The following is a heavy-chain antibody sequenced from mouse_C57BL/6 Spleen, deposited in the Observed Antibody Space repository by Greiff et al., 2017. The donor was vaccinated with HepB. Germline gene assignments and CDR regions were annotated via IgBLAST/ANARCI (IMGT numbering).Heavy chain of an antibody. CDR3: TRWRWSGAMDY. CDR2: IDPETGGT. Sequence: QVQLKQSGAELVRPGASVTLSCKASGYTFTDYEMHWVKQTPVHGLEWIGAIDPETGGTAYNQKFKGKAILTADKSSSTAYMELRSLTSEDSAVYYCTRWRWSGAMDYWGQGTSVTVSS. CDR1: GYTFTDYE. D-gene: IGHD2-3*01. V-gene: IGHV1-15*01. J-gene: IGHJ4*01.